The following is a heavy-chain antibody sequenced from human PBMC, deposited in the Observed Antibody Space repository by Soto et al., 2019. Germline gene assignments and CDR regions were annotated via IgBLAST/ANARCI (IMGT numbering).Heavy chain of an antibody. Sequence: VQLVESGGGLVQPGGSLRLSCAASGFTFSSYWMSWVRQAPGKGLEWVANIKQDGSEKYYVDSVKGRFTISRDNAKNSLYLQMNSLRAEDTAVYYCARAGGYCSSTSCYFNYYYMDVWGKGTTVTVSS. V-gene: IGHV3-7*01. J-gene: IGHJ6*03. CDR3: ARAGGYCSSTSCYFNYYYMDV. CDR2: IKQDGSEK. CDR1: GFTFSSYW. D-gene: IGHD2-2*01.